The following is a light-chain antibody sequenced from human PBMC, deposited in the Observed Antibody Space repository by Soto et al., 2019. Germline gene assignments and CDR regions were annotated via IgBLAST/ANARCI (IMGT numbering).Light chain of an antibody. CDR3: QQFSSYPLT. CDR1: QTVRNNY. J-gene: IGKJ4*01. Sequence: EIVMTQSPATLSVSPGETATLSCRASQTVRNNYLAWYQQKPGQAPRLLIYDASSRATGIPGRFSGGGSGTDFTLTISRLEPEDFAVYYCQQFSSYPLTFGGGTKVDIK. CDR2: DAS. V-gene: IGKV3-20*01.